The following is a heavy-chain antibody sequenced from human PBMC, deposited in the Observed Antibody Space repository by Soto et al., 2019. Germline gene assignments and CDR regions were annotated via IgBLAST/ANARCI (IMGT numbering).Heavy chain of an antibody. Sequence: SETLSLTCAVSGGSISSGGYSWSWLRQPPGKGLEWIGYIYYSGSTYYNPSLMSRVIISVDTSKNQFSLELGSVTAADTAVYYCASSDDYGDCVEFWGQGTLVTVSS. CDR1: GGSISSGGYS. D-gene: IGHD4-17*01. CDR2: IYYSGST. J-gene: IGHJ4*02. CDR3: ASSDDYGDCVEF. V-gene: IGHV4-30-2*05.